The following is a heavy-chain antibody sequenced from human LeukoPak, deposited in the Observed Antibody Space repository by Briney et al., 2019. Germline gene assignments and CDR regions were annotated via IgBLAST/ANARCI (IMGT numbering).Heavy chain of an antibody. CDR2: IYTSGST. V-gene: IGHV4-61*02. CDR3: ARGPSYNWNYGQGAFDI. J-gene: IGHJ3*02. CDR1: GGSISSGSYY. Sequence: PSETLSLTCTVSGGSISSGSYYWSWIRQPAGKGLEWIGRIYTSGSTNYNPSLKSRVTISVDTSKNQFSLKLSSVTAADTAVYYCARGPSYNWNYGQGAFDIWGQGTTVTVSS. D-gene: IGHD1-7*01.